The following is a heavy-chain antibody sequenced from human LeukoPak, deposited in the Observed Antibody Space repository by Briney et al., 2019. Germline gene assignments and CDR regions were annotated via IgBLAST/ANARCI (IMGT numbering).Heavy chain of an antibody. CDR2: ISAYNGNT. D-gene: IGHD2-21*02. Sequence: ASVKVSCKASGYTFTSYGISWVRQAPGQGLEWMGWISAYNGNTNSAQKLQGRVTMTTDTSTSTAYMELRSLRSDDTAVYYCARGLDRTYCGGDCYYYYYYYMDVWGKGTTVTVSS. V-gene: IGHV1-18*01. CDR1: GYTFTSYG. J-gene: IGHJ6*03. CDR3: ARGLDRTYCGGDCYYYYYYYMDV.